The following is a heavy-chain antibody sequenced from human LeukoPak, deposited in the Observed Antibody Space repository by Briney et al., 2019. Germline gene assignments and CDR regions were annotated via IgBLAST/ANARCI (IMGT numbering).Heavy chain of an antibody. J-gene: IGHJ4*02. CDR2: ISTSGGNT. CDR1: GYTFTTYG. Sequence: GASVKVSCKASGYTFTTYGISWVRQAPGQGLEWMGWISTSGGNTNYAQQFQGRVTMTTDTTTSTAYMDLRSLRSDDTAVYCCARGAVAVDRFHHWGQGTLVTVSS. V-gene: IGHV1-18*01. D-gene: IGHD6-19*01. CDR3: ARGAVAVDRFHH.